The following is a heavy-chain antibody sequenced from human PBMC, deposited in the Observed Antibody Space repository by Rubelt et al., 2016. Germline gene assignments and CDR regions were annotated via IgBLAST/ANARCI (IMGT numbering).Heavy chain of an antibody. CDR1: GFSLTTSGVG. CDR3: AHRRVNNGINN. CDR2: IHWNDDN. V-gene: IGHV2-5*01. D-gene: IGHD1-14*01. J-gene: IGHJ4*02. Sequence: QITLKESGPTLVKPTQTLTLTFTFSGFSLTTSGVGVGWVRHAPGEAPEWLAVIHWNDDNHYSPSLKSRRIITKHTSKNQVLLAMTNIDTVDTATYYWAHRRVNNGINNWGQGTLVTVSS.